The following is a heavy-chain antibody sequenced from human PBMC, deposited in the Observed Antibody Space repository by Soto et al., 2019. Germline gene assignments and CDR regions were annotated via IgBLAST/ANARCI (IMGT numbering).Heavy chain of an antibody. CDR2: ISYDGNYK. CDR1: GITFVTYA. J-gene: IGHJ2*01. CDR3: ARAPDYGSGSSRRYWYLDL. Sequence: LRLSCAASGITFVTYAMHWVRRAPGKGLEWVAVISYDGNYKYYADSVQGRFTISRDNSKNTLYLQMNSLRAEDTAVYYCARAPDYGSGSSRRYWYLDLWGRGTLVTVSS. V-gene: IGHV3-30-3*01. D-gene: IGHD3-10*01.